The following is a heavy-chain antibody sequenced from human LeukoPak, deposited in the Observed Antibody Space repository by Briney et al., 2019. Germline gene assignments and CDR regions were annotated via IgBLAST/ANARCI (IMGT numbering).Heavy chain of an antibody. CDR1: GFTFSGYA. Sequence: PGGSLRLSCAPSGFTFSGYAMNWVRQAPGKGLEWVSAISGSAGSTYYADSVKGRFTISRDNSKNTLYLQMNSLRADDTAAFYCAKTAGSTLIPYDYWGQGTLVTVSS. CDR3: AKTAGSTLIPYDY. D-gene: IGHD3-10*01. V-gene: IGHV3-23*01. CDR2: ISGSAGST. J-gene: IGHJ4*02.